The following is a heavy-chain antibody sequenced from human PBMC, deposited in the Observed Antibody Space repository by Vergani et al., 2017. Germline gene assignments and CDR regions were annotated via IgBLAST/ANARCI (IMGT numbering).Heavy chain of an antibody. CDR1: GISFSNYT. J-gene: IGHJ6*02. Sequence: EAQLVESGGGAVKPGGSLRLSCTASGISFSNYTINWVRQAPGTGLEWVASISSSSAYIDYVDSIKGRFTISRDKAKRSVFLQMNSLRAEDTAVYYCARTGEWMRSNNGPPDYVFALDVWGQGTTVIVSS. CDR2: ISSSSAYI. CDR3: ARTGEWMRSNNGPPDYVFALDV. D-gene: IGHD3-10*01. V-gene: IGHV3-21*02.